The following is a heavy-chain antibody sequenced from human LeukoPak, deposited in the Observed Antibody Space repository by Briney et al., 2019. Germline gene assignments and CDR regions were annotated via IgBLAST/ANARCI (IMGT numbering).Heavy chain of an antibody. CDR3: ARTLGYCSSTNCFLTSDY. J-gene: IGHJ4*02. CDR2: IKHDGSEK. V-gene: IGHV3-7*04. D-gene: IGHD2-2*01. Sequence: AGGSLRLSCAASGFTFSSYWMTWVRQAPGRGLEWVANIKHDGSEKYYVDSVKGRFTISRDNAKNSLYLQMNSLRAEDTAVYYCARTLGYCSSTNCFLTSDYWGQGTLVTVSS. CDR1: GFTFSSYW.